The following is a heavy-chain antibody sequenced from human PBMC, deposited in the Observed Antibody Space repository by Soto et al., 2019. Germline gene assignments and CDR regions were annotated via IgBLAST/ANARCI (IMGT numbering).Heavy chain of an antibody. Sequence: QVQLQESGPGLVKPSQTLSLTCTVSGGSISSGGYYWSWIRQHPGKGLEWIGYIYYSGSTYYNPSRKSRVTISVDTSKSQFSLKLSSVTAADTAVYYCARDYCSGGSCYYNWFDPWGQGTLVTVSS. CDR3: ARDYCSGGSCYYNWFDP. CDR1: GGSISSGGYY. CDR2: IYYSGST. J-gene: IGHJ5*02. D-gene: IGHD2-15*01. V-gene: IGHV4-31*03.